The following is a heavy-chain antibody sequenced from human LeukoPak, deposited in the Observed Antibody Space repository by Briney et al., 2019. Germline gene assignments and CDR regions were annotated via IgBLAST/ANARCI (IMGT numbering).Heavy chain of an antibody. CDR1: ELNVSNNY. CDR3: AREHYDYFWGTYRSYALDI. V-gene: IGHV3-53*01. CDR2: IYSGGTT. J-gene: IGHJ3*02. Sequence: GGSPRLSCAASELNVSNNYMNWVRQAPGKGLEWVSVIYSGGTTNYADSVQGRFTISRDSSKNTVYLQMNRLRADDTAVYYCAREHYDYFWGTYRSYALDIWGQGTMVTVSS. D-gene: IGHD3-16*02.